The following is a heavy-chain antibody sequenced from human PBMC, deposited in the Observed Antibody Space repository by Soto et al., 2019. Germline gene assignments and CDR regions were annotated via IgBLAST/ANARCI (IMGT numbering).Heavy chain of an antibody. Sequence: ASVKVSCKASVYSFTSYGISWVRQAPGQGLEWMGWISAYNGNTNYAQKLQGRVTMTTDTSTSTAYMELRSLRSDDTAVYYCARGRGSTGYLGREHYFDYWGQGTLVTVSS. CDR1: VYSFTSYG. V-gene: IGHV1-18*01. D-gene: IGHD2-2*01. CDR2: ISAYNGNT. J-gene: IGHJ4*02. CDR3: ARGRGSTGYLGREHYFDY.